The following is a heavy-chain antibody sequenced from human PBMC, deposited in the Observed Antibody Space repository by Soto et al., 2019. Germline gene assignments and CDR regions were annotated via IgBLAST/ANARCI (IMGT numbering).Heavy chain of an antibody. Sequence: QVQLVQSGAEVKKPGSSVKVSCKASGGTFSSYTISWVRQAPGQGIEWMGRIIPILGIANYAQKFQGRVTITADKSTSTAYMELSSLRSEDTAVYYCARGILAYCGGDCYSWGQGTLVTVSS. J-gene: IGHJ4*02. CDR3: ARGILAYCGGDCYS. V-gene: IGHV1-69*02. CDR1: GGTFSSYT. CDR2: IIPILGIA. D-gene: IGHD2-21*02.